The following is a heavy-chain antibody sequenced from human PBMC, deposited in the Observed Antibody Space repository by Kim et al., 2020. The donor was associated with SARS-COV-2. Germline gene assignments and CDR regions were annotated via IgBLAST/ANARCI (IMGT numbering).Heavy chain of an antibody. D-gene: IGHD1-26*01. Sequence: APVKGRFTISRDDSKNTLYLQMNSLKTEDTAVYYCTTDLVGATQAYYFDYWGQGTLVTVSS. J-gene: IGHJ4*02. V-gene: IGHV3-15*01. CDR3: TTDLVGATQAYYFDY.